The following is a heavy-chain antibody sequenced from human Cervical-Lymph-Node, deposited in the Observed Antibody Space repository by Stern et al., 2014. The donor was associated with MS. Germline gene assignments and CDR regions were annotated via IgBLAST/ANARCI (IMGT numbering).Heavy chain of an antibody. J-gene: IGHJ4*02. V-gene: IGHV3-30-3*01. CDR3: AREYSSSWSFPFDF. CDR1: TFTLSSYT. D-gene: IGHD6-13*01. Sequence: QVQLVQSGGGVVQPGRSLRLSCAASTFTLSSYTMHWVRQAPGKGLEWVAVIPYHGNNKNYADPVKGRFSISRDNTKNTLYLQMNSLRAEDSAVYYCAREYSSSWSFPFDFWGQGTLVTVSS. CDR2: IPYHGNNK.